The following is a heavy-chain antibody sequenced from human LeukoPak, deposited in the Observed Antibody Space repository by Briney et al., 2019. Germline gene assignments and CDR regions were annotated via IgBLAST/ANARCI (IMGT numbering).Heavy chain of an antibody. D-gene: IGHD5-24*01. CDR2: IIPIFGTA. Sequence: SVKVSCKASGGTFSSYAIRWVRQAPGQGLEWMGGIIPIFGTANYAQRFQGRVTITADESTSTAYMELSSLRSEDTAVYYCARDGAYGRWLQPFFDYWGQGTLVTVSS. CDR1: GGTFSSYA. V-gene: IGHV1-69*13. CDR3: ARDGAYGRWLQPFFDY. J-gene: IGHJ4*02.